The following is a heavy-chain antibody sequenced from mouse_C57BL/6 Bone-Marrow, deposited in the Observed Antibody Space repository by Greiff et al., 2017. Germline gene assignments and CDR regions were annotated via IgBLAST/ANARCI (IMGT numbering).Heavy chain of an antibody. Sequence: VKLMESGPGLVAPSQSLSITCTVSGFSLTSYAISWVRQPPGKGLEWLGVIWTGGGTNYNSALKSRLSISKDNSKSQVFLKMNSLQTDDTARYYCARVLYGYDGAWFAYWGQGTLVTVSA. CDR3: ARVLYGYDGAWFAY. CDR2: IWTGGGT. J-gene: IGHJ3*01. D-gene: IGHD2-2*01. V-gene: IGHV2-9-1*01. CDR1: GFSLTSYA.